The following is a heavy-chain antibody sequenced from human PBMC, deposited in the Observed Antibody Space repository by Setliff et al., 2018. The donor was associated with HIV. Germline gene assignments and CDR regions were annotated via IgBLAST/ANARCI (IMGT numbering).Heavy chain of an antibody. CDR2: ISPYNGDT. Sequence: ASVKVSCKASGYRFNTYGISWVRQAPGQGLEWMGWISPYNGDTRFAQSLQGRVTMTTDTSTSTAYMELRSLRSDDTAVYYCARDNWNSFDHWGQGTLVTVSS. CDR1: GYRFNTYG. D-gene: IGHD1-20*01. J-gene: IGHJ4*02. CDR3: ARDNWNSFDH. V-gene: IGHV1-18*01.